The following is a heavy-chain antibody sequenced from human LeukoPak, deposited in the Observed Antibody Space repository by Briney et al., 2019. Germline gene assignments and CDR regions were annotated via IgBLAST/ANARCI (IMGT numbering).Heavy chain of an antibody. Sequence: KAGGSLRLSCAASGFTFSTYTMNWIRQAPGKGLEWVSSISSSSTYIYYADSVKGRFTISRDNAKNSPYLQMDSLRAEDTAVYYCASPVTPLPYWGQGTLVTVSS. CDR3: ASPVTPLPY. D-gene: IGHD4-17*01. CDR1: GFTFSTYT. J-gene: IGHJ4*02. V-gene: IGHV3-21*01. CDR2: ISSSSTYI.